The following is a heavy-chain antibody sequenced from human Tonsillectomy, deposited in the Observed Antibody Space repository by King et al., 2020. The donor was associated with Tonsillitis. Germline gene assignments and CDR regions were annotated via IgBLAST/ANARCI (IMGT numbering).Heavy chain of an antibody. CDR3: AKIKGITMIVLVGHDAFEL. CDR2: ISGSGGST. D-gene: IGHD3-22*01. CDR1: GFTFSSYA. J-gene: IGHJ3*01. Sequence: VQLVESGGGLVQPGGSLRLSCAASGFTFSSYAMSWVRQAPGKGLEWVSAISGSGGSTYYADSVKGRFTISRDNSKNTLYLQMNSLRAEDTAVYYCAKIKGITMIVLVGHDAFELWGQGTMVPVSS. V-gene: IGHV3-23*04.